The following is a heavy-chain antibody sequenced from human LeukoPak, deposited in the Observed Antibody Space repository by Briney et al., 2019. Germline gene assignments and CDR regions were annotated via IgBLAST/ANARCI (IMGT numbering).Heavy chain of an antibody. CDR1: GYSFTSYW. CDR3: ATQRTYDYVWGSPPGAFDI. CDR2: IYPGDSDT. D-gene: IGHD3-16*01. J-gene: IGHJ3*02. V-gene: IGHV5-51*01. Sequence: GESLKISCKGSGYSFTSYWIGWVRQMPGKGLEWMGIIYPGDSDTRYSPSFQGQVTISDDKSISTAYLQWRSLKASDTAMYYCATQRTYDYVWGSPPGAFDIWGQGTMVTVSS.